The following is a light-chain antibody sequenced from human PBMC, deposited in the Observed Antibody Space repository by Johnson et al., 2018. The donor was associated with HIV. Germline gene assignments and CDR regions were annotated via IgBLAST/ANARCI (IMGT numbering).Light chain of an antibody. CDR1: SSNIGSHY. CDR3: GTWDSSLSAFV. V-gene: IGLV1-51*01. J-gene: IGLJ1*01. CDR2: DTI. Sequence: QSVLTQPPSVSAAPGQKVTISCSGSSSNIGSHYVSWYQQLPGTAPRLVIYDTIKRPSGIPDRFSGSKSGTSATLGVTGLQTGDEADYYCGTWDSSLSAFVFGTGTKVTVL.